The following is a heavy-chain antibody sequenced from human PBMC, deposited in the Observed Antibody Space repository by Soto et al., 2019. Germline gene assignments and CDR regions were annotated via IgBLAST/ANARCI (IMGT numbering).Heavy chain of an antibody. CDR3: ARGRTSSPYFYVMDV. V-gene: IGHV1-18*01. J-gene: IGHJ6*02. CDR2: ISAYNGNT. CDR1: GYTFTSYG. D-gene: IGHD6-13*01. Sequence: QVQLAQSGAEVKKPGASVKVSGKASGYTFTSYGISWVRQAPGQGLEWMGWISAYNGNTNYAQQVQGRVTMTTDTSTTTAYMELRSLRSDDTALYFCARGRTSSPYFYVMDVWGQGTTVTVSS.